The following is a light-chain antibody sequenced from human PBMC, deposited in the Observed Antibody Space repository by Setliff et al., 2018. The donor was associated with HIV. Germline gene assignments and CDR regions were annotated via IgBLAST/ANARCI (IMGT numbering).Light chain of an antibody. J-gene: IGLJ1*01. CDR1: SDDIGRYYY. CDR3: TSYTIKTLYV. V-gene: IGLV2-14*03. Sequence: QSVLTQPASVSGSPGQAITISCTGTSDDIGRYYYVSWYQQLPGKAPKLIMYDVSHRPSGVSTRFSGSKSGDTASLTISGLQADDEAHYYCTSYTIKTLYVVGSGTKVTVL. CDR2: DVS.